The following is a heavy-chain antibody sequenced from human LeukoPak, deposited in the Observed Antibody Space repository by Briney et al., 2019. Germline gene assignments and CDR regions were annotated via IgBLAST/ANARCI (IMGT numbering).Heavy chain of an antibody. J-gene: IGHJ4*02. CDR3: ARFPYFEGFDY. Sequence: PSETLFLTCSVSGGSISSYYWSWIRQPPGKVLEFIGYIPASWTTKHNPSLKSRVTISMDTSKNQFSLELTSVTAADTAVYYCARFPYFEGFDYWGQGTLVIVSS. CDR2: IPASWTT. V-gene: IGHV4-4*08. D-gene: IGHD3-9*01. CDR1: GGSISSYY.